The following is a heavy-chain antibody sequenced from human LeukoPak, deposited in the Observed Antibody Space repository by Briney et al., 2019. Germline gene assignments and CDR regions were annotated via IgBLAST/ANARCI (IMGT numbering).Heavy chain of an antibody. CDR1: GGSITGYY. CDR2: IYYSGST. V-gene: IGHV4-59*01. CDR3: ARSISYSSTFIHDAFDI. D-gene: IGHD6-13*01. J-gene: IGHJ3*02. Sequence: SETLSLTCTVSGGSITGYYWSWIRQPPGKGLEWIGYIYYSGSTNYNPSLKSRVTISVDTSKNQFSLKLSSVTAADTAVYYCARSISYSSTFIHDAFDIWGQGTMVTVSS.